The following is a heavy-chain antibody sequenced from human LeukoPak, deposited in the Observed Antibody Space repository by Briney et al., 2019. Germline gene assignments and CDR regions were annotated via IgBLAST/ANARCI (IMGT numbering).Heavy chain of an antibody. V-gene: IGHV3-48*04. CDR3: AREGEGSSGWDDRARTPRVAFDI. Sequence: GGSLRLSCAASGMTFSKYSMTWVRQAPGKGLEWVSFIDTSSATMYYTDSVKGRFTISRDNAKNSLYLQMNSLRAEDTAVYYCAREGEGSSGWDDRARTPRVAFDIWGQGTMVTVSS. CDR1: GMTFSKYS. D-gene: IGHD6-19*01. CDR2: IDTSSATM. J-gene: IGHJ3*02.